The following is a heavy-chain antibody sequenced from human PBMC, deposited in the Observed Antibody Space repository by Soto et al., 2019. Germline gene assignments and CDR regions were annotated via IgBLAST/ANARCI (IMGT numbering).Heavy chain of an antibody. CDR1: GGTFSSYT. D-gene: IGHD3-10*01. V-gene: IGHV1-69*02. Sequence: QVQLVQSGAEVKKPGSSVKVSCKASGGTFSSYTISWVRQAPGQGLEWMGRIIPILGIANYAQKFQGRVTMTADKSTSTAYMELSSPRSEDPAVYYCASLMSSGYYYGMDVWGQGTTVTVSS. CDR3: ASLMSSGYYYGMDV. J-gene: IGHJ6*02. CDR2: IIPILGIA.